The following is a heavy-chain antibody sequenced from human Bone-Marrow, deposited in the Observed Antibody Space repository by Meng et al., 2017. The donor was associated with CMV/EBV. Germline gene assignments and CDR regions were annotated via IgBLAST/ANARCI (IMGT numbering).Heavy chain of an antibody. CDR2: VYYNGKT. J-gene: IGHJ5*02. CDR1: GGSITNDEYY. D-gene: IGHD5-12*01. CDR3: ARSPVLPGYEFDP. V-gene: IGHV4-31*03. Sequence: LSLTCTVSGGSITNDEYYWNWIRQHPDRGLEWIGYVYYNGKTYYNPSLESRIAISIDTSTNQFSLKMTSVTAADTALYYCARSPVLPGYEFDPWGQGILVTVSS.